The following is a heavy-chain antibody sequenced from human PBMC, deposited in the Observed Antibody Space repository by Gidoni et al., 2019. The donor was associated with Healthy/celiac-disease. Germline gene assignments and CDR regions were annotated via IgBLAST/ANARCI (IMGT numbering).Heavy chain of an antibody. CDR3: ARQGRLRFLEWLTYFDY. J-gene: IGHJ4*02. D-gene: IGHD3-3*01. Sequence: QLQLQESGPGLVKPSEHLSLTCTVSGGSISSSSYYWGWIRQPPGKGLEWIGSIYYSGSTYYNPSLKSRVTISVDTSKNQFSLKLSSVTAADTAVYYCARQGRLRFLEWLTYFDYWGQGTLVTVSS. CDR2: IYYSGST. CDR1: GGSISSSSYY. V-gene: IGHV4-39*01.